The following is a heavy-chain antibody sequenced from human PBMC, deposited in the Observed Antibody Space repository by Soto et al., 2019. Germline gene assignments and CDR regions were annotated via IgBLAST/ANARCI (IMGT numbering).Heavy chain of an antibody. V-gene: IGHV1-69*01. CDR3: AEGGGAYDT. J-gene: IGHJ5*02. Sequence: QVQLVQSGAEVKKPGSSVKVSCKASGGSFSSYSINWMRQAPGQGLEWIGGIIPMFGTPNFAPKFLGRVTLTADESTNTAYMDLSRLTSEDTAVYYCAEGGGAYDTWGQGTLVTVSS. CDR2: IIPMFGTP. D-gene: IGHD3-16*01. CDR1: GGSFSSYS.